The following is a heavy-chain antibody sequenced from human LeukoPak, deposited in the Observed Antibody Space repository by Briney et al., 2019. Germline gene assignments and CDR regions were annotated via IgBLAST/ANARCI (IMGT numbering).Heavy chain of an antibody. Sequence: SGTLSLTCTVSGGSISSYYWSWIRQPAGKGLEWIGRIYTSGSTNYNPSLKSRVTMSVDTSKNQFSLKLSSVTAADTAVYYCAREYCSSTSCYNSMDVWGQGTTVTVSS. CDR3: AREYCSSTSCYNSMDV. J-gene: IGHJ6*02. CDR2: IYTSGST. D-gene: IGHD2-2*02. V-gene: IGHV4-4*07. CDR1: GGSISSYY.